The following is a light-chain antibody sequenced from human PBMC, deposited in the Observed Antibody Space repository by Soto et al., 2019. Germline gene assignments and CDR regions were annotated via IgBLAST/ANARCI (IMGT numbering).Light chain of an antibody. Sequence: EIVMTQSPATLSVSPGERATLSFRASQSVSSNLAWYQQKPGQAPRLLIYGASTRATGIPARFSGSGSGTEFSLTLSSLQSEDFAVYFCQQYNNWPPITFGQGTRLEIK. CDR2: GAS. CDR1: QSVSSN. CDR3: QQYNNWPPIT. V-gene: IGKV3-15*01. J-gene: IGKJ5*01.